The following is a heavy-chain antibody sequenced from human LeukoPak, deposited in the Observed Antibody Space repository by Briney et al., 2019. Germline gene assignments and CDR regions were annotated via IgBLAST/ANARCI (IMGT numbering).Heavy chain of an antibody. D-gene: IGHD1-26*01. CDR1: GYTFTDYG. J-gene: IGHJ4*02. CDR2: ISANNGNT. CDR3: ARGGRWESHTDY. V-gene: IGHV1-18*01. Sequence: ASVKVSCKASGYTFTDYGITWVRQTPTQGLQWMGWISANNGNTNYAQDIQGRATMTTDTSTTTAYMELRNLRSDDTAVYYCARGGRWESHTDYWGQGTLVTVSS.